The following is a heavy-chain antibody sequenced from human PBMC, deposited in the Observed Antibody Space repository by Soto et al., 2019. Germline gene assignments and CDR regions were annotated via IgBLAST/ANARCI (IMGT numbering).Heavy chain of an antibody. J-gene: IGHJ5*02. V-gene: IGHV4-30-4*01. CDR2: IYYSGST. D-gene: IGHD1-1*01. CDR1: GGSISSGDYY. Sequence: QVQLQESGPGLVKPSQTLSFTCTVSGGSISSGDYYWSWIRQPPGKGLEWIGYIYYSGSTYYNPYLKSRVTISVDTSKNQFSLKLSSVTAADTAVYYCARLKLALTGWFDPWGQGTLVTVSS. CDR3: ARLKLALTGWFDP.